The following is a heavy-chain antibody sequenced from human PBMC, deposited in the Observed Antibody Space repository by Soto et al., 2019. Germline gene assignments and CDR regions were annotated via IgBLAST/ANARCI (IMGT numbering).Heavy chain of an antibody. D-gene: IGHD3-22*01. CDR1: GGSISSGGYY. CDR3: ARSYYNSYVFGY. Sequence: PSETLSLTCTVSGGSISSGGYYCSWIRQHPGKGLEWIGNIFYTGTTSYNPSLKSRVTVSVDTSKNQFSLKLSSVTAADTAVYYCARSYYNSYVFGYWGQGALVTVSS. CDR2: IFYTGTT. J-gene: IGHJ4*02. V-gene: IGHV4-31*03.